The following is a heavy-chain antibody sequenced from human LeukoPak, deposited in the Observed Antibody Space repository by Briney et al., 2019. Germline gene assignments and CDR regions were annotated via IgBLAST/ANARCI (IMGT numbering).Heavy chain of an antibody. J-gene: IGHJ6*03. D-gene: IGHD2-2*01. Sequence: SETLSLTCTVSGGSISSHYWSWIRQPPGKGLEWIGYIYYSGSTNYNPSLKSRVTISVDTSKNQFYLKLSSVTAADTAVYYCGRLPAAAKDYYYMDVWGKGTTVTVSS. CDR3: GRLPAAAKDYYYMDV. CDR1: GGSISSHY. V-gene: IGHV4-59*11. CDR2: IYYSGST.